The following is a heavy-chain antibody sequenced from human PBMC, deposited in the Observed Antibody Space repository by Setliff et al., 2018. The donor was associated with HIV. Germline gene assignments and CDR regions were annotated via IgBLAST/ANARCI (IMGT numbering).Heavy chain of an antibody. D-gene: IGHD6-13*01. CDR1: GGSISSYY. CDR3: ARGSSSWYDDAFDI. J-gene: IGHJ3*02. V-gene: IGHV4-59*08. Sequence: TLSLTCAVSGGSISSYYWSWIRQPPGKGLEWIGYIYYSGSTNYNPSLKSRVTISVDTSKNQFSLKLSSVTAADTAVYYCARGSSSWYDDAFDIWGQGTMVTVSS. CDR2: IYYSGST.